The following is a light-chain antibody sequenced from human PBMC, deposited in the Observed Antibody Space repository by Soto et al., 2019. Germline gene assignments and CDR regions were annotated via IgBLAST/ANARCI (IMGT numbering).Light chain of an antibody. Sequence: LMTNSLAALSLSPGERATLSCWASETVATNLAWYQQRPGQAPRLLIYGASTRATGIPARFSGSGSGTDFTLKISRVEAEDVGVYYCMQSTQLPPTFGQGTRLEIK. CDR3: MQSTQLPPT. J-gene: IGKJ5*01. V-gene: IGKV3D-15*01. CDR1: ETVATN. CDR2: GAS.